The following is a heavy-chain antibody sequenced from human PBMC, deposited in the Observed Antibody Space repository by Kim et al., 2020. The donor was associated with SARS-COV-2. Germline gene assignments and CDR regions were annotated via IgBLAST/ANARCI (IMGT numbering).Heavy chain of an antibody. CDR3: VRSSINSNWGFDY. V-gene: IGHV3-23*01. D-gene: IGHD7-27*01. CDR2: SSGTSSSI. CDR1: GFTFSGYA. Sequence: GGSLRLSCAASGFTFSGYAMSWVRQAPGTGPEWVSASSGTSSSIFYTDSVKGRFTISRDNSNSMLYLQMDILRADDTATYYCVRSSINSNWGFDYWGQG. J-gene: IGHJ4*02.